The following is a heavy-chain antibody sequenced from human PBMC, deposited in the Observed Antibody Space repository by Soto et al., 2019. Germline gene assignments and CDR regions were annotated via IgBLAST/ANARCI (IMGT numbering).Heavy chain of an antibody. Sequence: EVQLVESGGGLVQPGGSLSLSCAASGFTVSTKYMSWVRQAPGKGLEWVSVIYSGGSTFYADSVRGRFTISRDNSKNTVNMQRNSLRAEDTAVYYCARDHWSADYWGQGSLVTVSS. CDR2: IYSGGST. V-gene: IGHV3-66*01. CDR3: ARDHWSADY. J-gene: IGHJ4*02. CDR1: GFTVSTKY.